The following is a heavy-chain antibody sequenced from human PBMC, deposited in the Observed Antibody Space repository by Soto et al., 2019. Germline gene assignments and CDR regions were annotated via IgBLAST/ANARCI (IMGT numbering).Heavy chain of an antibody. D-gene: IGHD2-21*01. CDR1: GTALNYGNYY. J-gene: IGHJ5*02. CDR3: ARLRIATNNYKWFDP. CDR2: IYVTGAV. V-gene: IGHV4-31*03. Sequence: TMFPTCSVAGTALNYGNYYWSRARRVRGKGLEWIGHIYVTGAVDYNPSLRDRITISQDTSERQFSLNLRLVTAADTAVYYCARLRIATNNYKWFDPWGQGTLVTVSS.